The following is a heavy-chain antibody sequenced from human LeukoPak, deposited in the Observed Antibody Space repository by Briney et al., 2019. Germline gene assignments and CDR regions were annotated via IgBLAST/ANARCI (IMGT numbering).Heavy chain of an antibody. Sequence: GGSLRLSCAASGFTFSSYWMHWVRQAPGKGLVWVSRINSDGSSTSYADSVKGRFTISRDNAKNTLYLQMNSLRAEDTAVYYCAKDYYDSSGYSLHFDYWGQGTLVTVSS. V-gene: IGHV3-74*01. CDR2: INSDGSST. D-gene: IGHD3-22*01. CDR1: GFTFSSYW. J-gene: IGHJ4*02. CDR3: AKDYYDSSGYSLHFDY.